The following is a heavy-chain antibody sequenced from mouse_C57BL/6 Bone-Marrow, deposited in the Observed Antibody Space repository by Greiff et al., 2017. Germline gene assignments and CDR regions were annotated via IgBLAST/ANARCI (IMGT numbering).Heavy chain of an antibody. V-gene: IGHV1-80*01. CDR3: ARGGFYSNPWFAY. J-gene: IGHJ3*01. Sequence: QVQLKESGAELVKPGASVKISCKASGYAFSSYWMNWVKQRPGKGLEWIGQIYPGDGDTNYNGKFKGKATLTADKSSSTAYMQLSSLTSEDSAVYFCARGGFYSNPWFAYWGQGTLVTVSA. CDR2: IYPGDGDT. CDR1: GYAFSSYW. D-gene: IGHD2-5*01.